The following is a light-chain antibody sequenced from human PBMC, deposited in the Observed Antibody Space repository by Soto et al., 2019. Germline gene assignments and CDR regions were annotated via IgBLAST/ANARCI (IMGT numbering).Light chain of an antibody. CDR2: GAS. V-gene: IGKV3-20*01. CDR1: QSVRSDY. CDR3: QQYGSSPRT. Sequence: IMVTPAPTTPAFNTGQATTPSSTASQSVRSDYLAWYKQKPGQAPRXXIYGASTRATGIPDRFTGSGSGTEFTLTISRLEPEDFEVYYCQQYGSSPRTFGQGTKVDIK. J-gene: IGKJ1*01.